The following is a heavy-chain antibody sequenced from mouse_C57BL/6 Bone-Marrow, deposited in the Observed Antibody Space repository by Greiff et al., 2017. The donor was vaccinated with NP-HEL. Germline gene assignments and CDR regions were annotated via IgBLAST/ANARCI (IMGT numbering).Heavy chain of an antibody. D-gene: IGHD2-4*01. CDR3: ARWAYDYDGGWYFDV. J-gene: IGHJ1*03. V-gene: IGHV1-64*01. CDR2: IHPNSGST. CDR1: GYTFTSYW. Sequence: QVQLQQPGAELVKPGASVKLSCKASGYTFTSYWMHWVKQRPGQGLEWIGMIHPNSGSTNYNEKFKSKATLTVDKSSSTAYMQLSSLTSEDSAVYYCARWAYDYDGGWYFDVWGTGTTVTVSS.